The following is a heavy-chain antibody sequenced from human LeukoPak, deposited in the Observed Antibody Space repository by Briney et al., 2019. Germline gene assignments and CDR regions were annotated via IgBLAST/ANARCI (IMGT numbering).Heavy chain of an antibody. V-gene: IGHV1-46*01. CDR1: GYTFTSYG. CDR2: INPSGGST. CDR3: ARNGEYYYDSGNYSALDY. D-gene: IGHD3-10*01. J-gene: IGHJ4*02. Sequence: GASVKVSCKASGYTFTSYGISWVRQAPGQGLEWMGIINPSGGSTSYAQNFQGRVTMTRDTSTSTVYMEVSSLRSEDTAVYYCARNGEYYYDSGNYSALDYWGQGTLVTVSS.